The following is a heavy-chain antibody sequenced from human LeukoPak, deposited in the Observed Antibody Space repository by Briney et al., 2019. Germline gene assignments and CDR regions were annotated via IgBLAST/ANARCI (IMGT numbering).Heavy chain of an antibody. V-gene: IGHV4-38-2*02. CDR1: GYSISSGYY. D-gene: IGHD3-3*01. J-gene: IGHJ4*02. CDR3: ARKGSITIFGVVTPLFDY. Sequence: SETLSLTCTVSGYSISSGYYWGWIRQPPGKGLEWIGSIYYSGSTYYNPSLKSRVTISVDTSKNQFSLKLSSVTAADTAVYYCARKGSITIFGVVTPLFDYWGQGTLVTVSS. CDR2: IYYSGST.